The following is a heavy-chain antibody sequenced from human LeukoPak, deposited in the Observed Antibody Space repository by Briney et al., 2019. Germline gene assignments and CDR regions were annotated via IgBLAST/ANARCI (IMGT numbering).Heavy chain of an antibody. J-gene: IGHJ5*02. CDR1: GYTFITYW. CDR3: ARLRSTVTYQNWFDP. Sequence: GESLNISCTGSGYTFITYWIAWVRQPPGKGLEWMGIIYPADSDTKYSTSLQGQITISADKSISTAYLQWSNLKASDTAIYYFARLRSTVTYQNWFDPWGKGTLVTVSS. CDR2: IYPADSDT. D-gene: IGHD4-17*01. V-gene: IGHV5-51*01.